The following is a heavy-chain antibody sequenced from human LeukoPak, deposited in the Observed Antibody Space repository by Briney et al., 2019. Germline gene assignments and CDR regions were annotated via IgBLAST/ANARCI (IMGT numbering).Heavy chain of an antibody. CDR2: IIPNSGGT. V-gene: IGHV1-2*02. Sequence: GASVKVSCKAFGYTFSDYYLHWVRQAPGQGLERMGWIIPNSGGTAYAQNFEGRVTMTRDTSISTAYMELRRLRYDDTAMYYCARIRTSGSYFNVWGQGSLLTVSS. CDR1: GYTFSDYY. J-gene: IGHJ4*02. CDR3: ARIRTSGSYFNV. D-gene: IGHD3-10*01.